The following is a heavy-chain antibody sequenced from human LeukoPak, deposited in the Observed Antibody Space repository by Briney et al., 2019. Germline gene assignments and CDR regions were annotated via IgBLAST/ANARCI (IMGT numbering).Heavy chain of an antibody. D-gene: IGHD7-27*01. Sequence: SVKVSCKPSGGTFSSYAISWVRQAPGQGLEWMGGIIPIFGTANYAQKFQGRVTITADESTSTAYMELSSLRSEDTAVYYCAADNWGSGYYGMDVWSQGTTVTVSS. J-gene: IGHJ6*02. CDR2: IIPIFGTA. CDR1: GGTFSSYA. CDR3: AADNWGSGYYGMDV. V-gene: IGHV1-69*13.